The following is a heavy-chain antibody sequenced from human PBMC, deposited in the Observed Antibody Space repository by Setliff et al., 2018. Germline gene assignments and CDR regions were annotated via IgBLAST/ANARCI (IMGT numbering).Heavy chain of an antibody. D-gene: IGHD6-6*01. CDR3: ARGRNIAARLLDS. CDR2: INHRGST. J-gene: IGHJ4*02. V-gene: IGHV4-34*01. CDR1: SGTFSDYY. Sequence: LSLPCAAYSGTFSDYYWTWIRQPPGKGLEWIGEINHRGSTNYNPSLKSRATISIDTSKDQFSLKLISMSAADTAVYFCARGRNIAARLLDSWGQGALVTVSS.